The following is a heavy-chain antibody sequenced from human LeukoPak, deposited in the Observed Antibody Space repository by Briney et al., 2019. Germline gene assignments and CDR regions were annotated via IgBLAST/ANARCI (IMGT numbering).Heavy chain of an antibody. D-gene: IGHD3-16*02. Sequence: ASVKVSCKASGYTFTGYYMHWVRQAPGQGLEWMGWINPNSGGTNYAQKFRGRVTMTGDTSISTAYMELSRLRSDDTAVYYCARDSYDYVWGSYRPFDYWGQGTLVTVSS. CDR3: ARDSYDYVWGSYRPFDY. CDR2: INPNSGGT. V-gene: IGHV1-2*02. CDR1: GYTFTGYY. J-gene: IGHJ4*02.